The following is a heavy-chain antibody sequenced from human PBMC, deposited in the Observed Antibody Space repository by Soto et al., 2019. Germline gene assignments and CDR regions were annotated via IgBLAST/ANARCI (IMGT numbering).Heavy chain of an antibody. J-gene: IGHJ3*02. V-gene: IGHV3-15*01. CDR3: TSQGYNWSYVHAFDI. CDR2: IKSKTDGGTT. Sequence: EVQLVESGGGLVKPGGSLRLSCAASGFTFSNAWMSWVRQAPGKGLEWVGRIKSKTDGGTTDYAAPVKGRFTISRDDSKNTLYLQMNSLKTEDTAVYYCTSQGYNWSYVHAFDIWGQGTMVTVSS. CDR1: GFTFSNAW. D-gene: IGHD1-7*01.